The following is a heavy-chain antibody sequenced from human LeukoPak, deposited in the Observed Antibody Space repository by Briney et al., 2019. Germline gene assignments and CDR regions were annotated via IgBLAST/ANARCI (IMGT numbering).Heavy chain of an antibody. V-gene: IGHV3-30-3*01. Sequence: QPGGSLRLSCAASGFTFSSYAMHWVRQAPGKGLEWVAVISYDGSNKYYADSVKGRFTISRDNSKNTLYLQMNSLRAEDTAVYYCARDILQYCSSTSCYPHDFWSGYPPDYWGQGTLVTVSS. CDR3: ARDILQYCSSTSCYPHDFWSGYPPDY. CDR1: GFTFSSYA. CDR2: ISYDGSNK. J-gene: IGHJ4*02. D-gene: IGHD2-2*01.